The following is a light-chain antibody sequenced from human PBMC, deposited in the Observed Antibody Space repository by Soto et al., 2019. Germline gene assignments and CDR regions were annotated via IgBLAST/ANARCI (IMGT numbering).Light chain of an antibody. CDR2: GAS. J-gene: IGKJ1*01. Sequence: EIVLTQSPGTLSFSPGKRATLSCRASQSVSSTSLAWYQQKPGQAPRLLIYGASNRATGIPDRFSGSGSGTDFTLTISRLEPEDFAVYYCQQYDGSPPWTFGLGTKVEFK. CDR3: QQYDGSPPWT. V-gene: IGKV3-20*01. CDR1: QSVSSTS.